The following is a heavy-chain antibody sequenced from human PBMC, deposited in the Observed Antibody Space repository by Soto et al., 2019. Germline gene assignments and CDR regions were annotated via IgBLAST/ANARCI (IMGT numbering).Heavy chain of an antibody. Sequence: QVQLQQWGAGLLKPSETLSLTCAVYGGPFSGYYWTWIRQPPGTGLEWIGEINHSGSTNYHPSLKSRVTISVDTSKNQFSLTLTSVTAADTAVYYCARDKITGLFDYWGQGTRVTVSS. CDR3: ARDKITGLFDY. D-gene: IGHD2-8*02. J-gene: IGHJ4*02. CDR1: GGPFSGYY. V-gene: IGHV4-34*01. CDR2: INHSGST.